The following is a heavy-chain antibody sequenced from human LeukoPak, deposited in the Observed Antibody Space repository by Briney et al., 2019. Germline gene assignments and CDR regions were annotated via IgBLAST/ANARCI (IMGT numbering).Heavy chain of an antibody. CDR2: INPNSGGT. CDR1: GYTFTGYY. V-gene: IGHV1-2*02. Sequence: GASVKVSCKASGYTFTGYYMHWVRQAPGQGLEWMGWINPNSGGTNSAQNFQDRVTMTRDTSISTAYMELSRLRSDDTAVYYCARHNFWSGYYHFDYWGQGTLVTVSS. CDR3: ARHNFWSGYYHFDY. D-gene: IGHD3-3*01. J-gene: IGHJ4*02.